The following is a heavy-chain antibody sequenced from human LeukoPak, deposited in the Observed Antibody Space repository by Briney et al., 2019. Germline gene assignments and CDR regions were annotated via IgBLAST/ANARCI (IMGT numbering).Heavy chain of an antibody. Sequence: GGSLRLSCAASGFTFDDYTMHWVRRAPGKGLEWVSLISWDGGSTYYADSVKGRFTISRDNSKNSLYLQMNSLRTEDTALYYCAKVFHPLAAAGPPDYWGQGTLVTVSS. D-gene: IGHD6-13*01. V-gene: IGHV3-43*01. CDR1: GFTFDDYT. CDR3: AKVFHPLAAAGPPDY. J-gene: IGHJ4*02. CDR2: ISWDGGST.